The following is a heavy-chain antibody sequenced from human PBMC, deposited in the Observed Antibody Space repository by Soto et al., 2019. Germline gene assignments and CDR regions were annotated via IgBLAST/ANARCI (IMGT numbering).Heavy chain of an antibody. Sequence: QVQLQESGPGLVKPSETLSLTCTVSGGSISSYYWSWIRQPPGKGLEWIGYIYYSGSTNYNTSLKSRVTISVDTSKNQFSLKLSSVAAADTSVYYCARRRIVATIVYFDYWGQGTLVTVSS. CDR2: IYYSGST. J-gene: IGHJ4*02. D-gene: IGHD5-12*01. CDR3: ARRRIVATIVYFDY. V-gene: IGHV4-59*08. CDR1: GGSISSYY.